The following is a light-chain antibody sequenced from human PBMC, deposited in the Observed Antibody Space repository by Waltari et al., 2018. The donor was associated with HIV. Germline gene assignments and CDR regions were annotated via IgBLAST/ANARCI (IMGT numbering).Light chain of an antibody. Sequence: PRSVSGAPGQRVTISCTGSSSNIGARFDVHWYQQLPGTAPKLLIYGNNNRPSGVPDRFAGSKSGTSASLAITGLQAEDEADYYCQSYDSSLSGSVFGGGTKLTVL. J-gene: IGLJ2*01. CDR3: QSYDSSLSGSV. V-gene: IGLV1-40*01. CDR1: SSNIGARFD. CDR2: GNN.